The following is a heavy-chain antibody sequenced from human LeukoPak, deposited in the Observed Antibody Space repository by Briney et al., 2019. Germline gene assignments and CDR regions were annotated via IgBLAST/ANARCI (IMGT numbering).Heavy chain of an antibody. J-gene: IGHJ5*02. D-gene: IGHD6-6*01. Sequence: PSETLSLTCTVSGGSISSYYWSWIRQPPGKGPEWIGYIYYSGSTNYNPSLKSRLTISIDTSNNQSSLKLTSVTAADTAVYFCARGVNWIDPWGQGTLVTVSS. CDR2: IYYSGST. CDR1: GGSISSYY. CDR3: ARGVNWIDP. V-gene: IGHV4-59*01.